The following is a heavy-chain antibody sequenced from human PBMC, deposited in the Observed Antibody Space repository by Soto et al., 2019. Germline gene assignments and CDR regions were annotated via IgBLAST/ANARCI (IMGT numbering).Heavy chain of an antibody. V-gene: IGHV3-30*18. CDR3: VKDRSDTWSFDN. Sequence: QVQLVESGGGVVQPGRSLRLSCSASGFIYSSCAMHWVRQVPGKGLEWLAVVSHDGTLYPYADSVRSRITISRDNSRKMLDMQMNSMRPDDTAVYYCVKDRSDTWSFDNWGQGTLVTVSS. D-gene: IGHD2-8*02. J-gene: IGHJ4*02. CDR2: VSHDGTLY. CDR1: GFIYSSCA.